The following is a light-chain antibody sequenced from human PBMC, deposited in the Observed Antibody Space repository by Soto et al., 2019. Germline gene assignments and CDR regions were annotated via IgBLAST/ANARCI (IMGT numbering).Light chain of an antibody. Sequence: QSVLTQPPSASGTPGQRVTISCSGSSSNIGSNTVNWYQQLPGTAPRILIYSNSQRPSGVPDRFSGSKSGTSASLAISGLQSEDEADYYCGSWGDSLNSFFVFGTGTKVTVL. CDR1: SSNIGSNT. CDR2: SNS. CDR3: GSWGDSLNSFFV. J-gene: IGLJ1*01. V-gene: IGLV1-44*01.